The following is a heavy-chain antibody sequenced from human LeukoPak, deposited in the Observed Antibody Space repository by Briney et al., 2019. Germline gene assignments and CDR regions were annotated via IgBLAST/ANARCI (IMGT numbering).Heavy chain of an antibody. D-gene: IGHD3-10*01. CDR2: INTDGSIT. J-gene: IGHJ4*02. Sequence: QPGGSLRLSCAASGFTFSDYWIHWVRQAPGKGLVWVSRINTDGSITNYADSVKGRFSISRDNAKNTLYLQMSSLRAEDTAVYYCARDRGPRTGFMVREAYDYWAREPWSPSPQ. CDR3: ARDRGPRTGFMVREAYDY. V-gene: IGHV3-74*01. CDR1: GFTFSDYW.